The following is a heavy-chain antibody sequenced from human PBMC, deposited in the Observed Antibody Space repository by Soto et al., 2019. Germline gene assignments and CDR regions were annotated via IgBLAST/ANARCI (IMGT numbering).Heavy chain of an antibody. CDR1: GFTFSSYS. Sequence: PGGSLRLSCAASGFTFSSYSMNWVRQAPGKGLEWVSYISSSSSTIYYADSVKGRFTISRDNAKNSLYLQMNSLRDEDTDVYYYARVGYFYGSESQEYYYMDVWGKGTKVTSP. V-gene: IGHV3-48*02. D-gene: IGHD3-10*01. CDR3: ARVGYFYGSESQEYYYMDV. J-gene: IGHJ6*03. CDR2: ISSSSSTI.